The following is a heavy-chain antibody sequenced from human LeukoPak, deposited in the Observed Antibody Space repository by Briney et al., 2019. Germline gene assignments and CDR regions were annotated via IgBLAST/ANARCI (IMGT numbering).Heavy chain of an antibody. CDR1: GFLVNSKY. CDR3: ARSIPGPHCGGDGCPPTLTPFDL. D-gene: IGHD2-21*01. V-gene: IGHV3-53*01. J-gene: IGHJ4*02. CDR2: MYSGGTA. Sequence: GGSLRLSCAASGFLVNSKYMSWIRQAPGKELEWVSVMYSGGTAFYSDSVGGRFTISRDNSKNTLYLQMSGLKVEDTAVYYCARSIPGPHCGGDGCPPTLTPFDLWGQGTLVTVSS.